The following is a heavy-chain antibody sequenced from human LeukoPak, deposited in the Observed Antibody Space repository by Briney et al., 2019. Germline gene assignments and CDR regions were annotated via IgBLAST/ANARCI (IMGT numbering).Heavy chain of an antibody. CDR3: ARESSGGPTGYYGMDV. J-gene: IGHJ6*02. V-gene: IGHV1-69*13. CDR1: GGTFSSYA. D-gene: IGHD2-15*01. CDR2: IIPIFGTA. Sequence: SVKVSCKASGGTFSSYAISWVRQAPGQGLEWMGGIIPIFGTADYAQKFQGRVTITADESTSTAYMELSSLRSEDTAVYYCARESSGGPTGYYGMDVWGQGTTVTVSS.